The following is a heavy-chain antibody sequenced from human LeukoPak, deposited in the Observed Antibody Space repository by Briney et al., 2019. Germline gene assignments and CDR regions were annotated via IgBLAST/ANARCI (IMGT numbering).Heavy chain of an antibody. V-gene: IGHV3-9*01. CDR1: GFTFDDYA. CDR3: AKDGDSSGSSYYFDY. D-gene: IGHD3-22*01. J-gene: IGHJ4*02. Sequence: GGSLRLSCAASGFTFDDYAMHWVRQAPGKGLEWVSGISWNSGSIGYADSVKGRFTISRDNAKNSLYLQMNSLRAEDTALYCCAKDGDSSGSSYYFDYWGQGTLVTVSS. CDR2: ISWNSGSI.